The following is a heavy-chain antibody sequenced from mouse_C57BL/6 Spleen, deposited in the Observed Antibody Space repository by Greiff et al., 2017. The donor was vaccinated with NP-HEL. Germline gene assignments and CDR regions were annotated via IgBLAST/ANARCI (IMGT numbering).Heavy chain of an antibody. CDR2: INPNNGGT. V-gene: IGHV1-22*01. CDR3: ANLDSSGSYY. D-gene: IGHD3-2*02. Sequence: EVKLMESGPELVKPGASVKMSCKASGYTFTDYNMHWVKQSHGKSLEWIGYINPNNGGTSYNQKFKGKATLTVNKSSSTAYMELRSLTSEDSAVYYCANLDSSGSYYWGQGTTLTVSS. J-gene: IGHJ2*01. CDR1: GYTFTDYN.